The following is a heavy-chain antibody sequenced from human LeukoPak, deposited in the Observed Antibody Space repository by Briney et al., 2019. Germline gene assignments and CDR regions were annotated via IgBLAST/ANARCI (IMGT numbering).Heavy chain of an antibody. D-gene: IGHD2-2*01. V-gene: IGHV4-34*01. J-gene: IGHJ5*02. Sequence: SETLSLTCSVSGGSITNYYWSWLRQPPGKGLEWIGEINHSGSTNYNPSLKSRVTISVDTSKNQFSLKLSSVTAADTAVYYCARGFYCSSTSCSPNWFDPWGQGTLVTVSS. CDR3: ARGFYCSSTSCSPNWFDP. CDR2: INHSGST. CDR1: GGSITNYY.